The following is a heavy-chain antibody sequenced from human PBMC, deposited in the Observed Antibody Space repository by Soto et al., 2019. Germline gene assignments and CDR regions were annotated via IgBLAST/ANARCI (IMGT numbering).Heavy chain of an antibody. Sequence: QPGGSLRLSCAASGFTFSSYAMSWVRQAPGKGLEWVSAISGSGGNTFYADSVKGRFTISRDNSKNTLYLQMNSLRAEDTAVYYCAKDISWMQPQGAFDCWGQGTLVTVSS. J-gene: IGHJ4*02. CDR3: AKDISWMQPQGAFDC. D-gene: IGHD5-18*01. CDR1: GFTFSSYA. CDR2: ISGSGGNT. V-gene: IGHV3-23*01.